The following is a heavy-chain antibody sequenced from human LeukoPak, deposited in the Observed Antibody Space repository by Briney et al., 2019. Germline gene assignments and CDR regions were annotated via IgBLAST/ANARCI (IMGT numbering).Heavy chain of an antibody. CDR2: VYPGDSDT. Sequence: GESLKISCKGSGYNFSSYWIGWVRQMAGKGLEWMGIVYPGDSDTRYSPSFQGQVTISVDKSISTAYLQWISLKASDTAMYYCARRAGYSSGWSTAYWFDPWGQGTLVTVSS. D-gene: IGHD6-19*01. V-gene: IGHV5-51*01. J-gene: IGHJ5*02. CDR3: ARRAGYSSGWSTAYWFDP. CDR1: GYNFSSYW.